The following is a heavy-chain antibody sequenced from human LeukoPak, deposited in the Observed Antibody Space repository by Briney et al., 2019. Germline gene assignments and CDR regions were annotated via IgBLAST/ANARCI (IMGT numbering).Heavy chain of an antibody. CDR3: ARDHYSSGWYYYYYMDV. Sequence: SETLSLTCTVSGGSISSYYWSWIRQPAGKGLEWIGRIYTSGSTNYNPSLKSRVTMSVDTSKNQFSLKLSSVTAADTAVYYCARDHYSSGWYYYYYMDVWGKGTTVTVSS. V-gene: IGHV4-4*07. J-gene: IGHJ6*03. D-gene: IGHD6-19*01. CDR2: IYTSGST. CDR1: GGSISSYY.